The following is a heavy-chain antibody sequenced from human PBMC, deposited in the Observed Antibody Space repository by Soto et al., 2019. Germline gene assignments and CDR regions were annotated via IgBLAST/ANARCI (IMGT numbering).Heavy chain of an antibody. J-gene: IGHJ4*02. D-gene: IGHD3-10*01. CDR2: IRSKANSYAT. Sequence: HPGGSLRLSCAASGFTFSGSAMHWVRQASGKGLEWVGRIRSKANSYATAYAASVKGRFTISRDDSKNTAYLQMNSLRAEDTAVYYCAKHYGSGSHYKGFHYWGQGTLVTVSS. CDR1: GFTFSGSA. V-gene: IGHV3-73*01. CDR3: AKHYGSGSHYKGFHY.